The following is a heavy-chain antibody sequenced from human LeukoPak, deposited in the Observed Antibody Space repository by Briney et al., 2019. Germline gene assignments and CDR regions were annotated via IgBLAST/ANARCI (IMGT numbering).Heavy chain of an antibody. CDR2: IYYSGST. J-gene: IGHJ4*02. D-gene: IGHD3-3*01. V-gene: IGHV4-59*01. Sequence: SETLSLTCTVSGGSICSYYWSWIREPPGKGVEWIGYIYYSGSTNYNPSLKSRVTISVDTSKNQFSLKLSSVTAADTAVYYCARVKIGYYDFWSGSYYFDYWGQGTLVTVSS. CDR1: GGSICSYY. CDR3: ARVKIGYYDFWSGSYYFDY.